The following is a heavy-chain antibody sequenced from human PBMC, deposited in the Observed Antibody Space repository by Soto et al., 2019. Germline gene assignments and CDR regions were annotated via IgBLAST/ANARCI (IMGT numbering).Heavy chain of an antibody. J-gene: IGHJ5*02. CDR1: GGSLSGYY. CDR3: ARPKRFDP. Sequence: QVQLQQWGAGLLKPSETLSLTCAVYGGSLSGYYWSWIRQPPGKGLEWSGQINPSGNTNYNPSLKSRVTISVDTSKIQFSLKLSSVTAADTAVYYCARPKRFDPWGQGTLVTVSS. V-gene: IGHV4-34*01. CDR2: INPSGNT.